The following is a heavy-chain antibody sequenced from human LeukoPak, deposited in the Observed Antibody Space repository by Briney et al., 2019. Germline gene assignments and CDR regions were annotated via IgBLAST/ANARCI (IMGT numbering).Heavy chain of an antibody. CDR1: GFTFDDYG. J-gene: IGHJ6*03. CDR2: ISSTSDYI. D-gene: IGHD6-19*01. V-gene: IGHV3-21*06. CDR3: ARDPRTSGWFRNTYFFYYMDV. Sequence: PGGSLRLSCAASGFTFDDYGMSWVRQAPGKGLEWVSSISSTSDYIHYANSLKGRFTISRDNAKNSLYLQMNSLRAEDTAVYYCARDPRTSGWFRNTYFFYYMDVWGKGTTVTVSS.